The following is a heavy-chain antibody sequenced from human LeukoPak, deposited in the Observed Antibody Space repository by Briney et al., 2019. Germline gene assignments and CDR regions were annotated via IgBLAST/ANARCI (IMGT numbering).Heavy chain of an antibody. J-gene: IGHJ5*02. CDR2: INPSGGST. V-gene: IGHV1-46*01. CDR1: GYTFTSYY. CDR3: ARVVPAAIPFDP. Sequence: ASVKVSCKASGYTFTSYYMHWVRQAPGQGLEWMGIINPSGGSTSYAQKFQGRVTMTRDTSISTAYMELSRLRSDDTAVYYCARVVPAAIPFDPWGQGTLVTVSS. D-gene: IGHD2-2*01.